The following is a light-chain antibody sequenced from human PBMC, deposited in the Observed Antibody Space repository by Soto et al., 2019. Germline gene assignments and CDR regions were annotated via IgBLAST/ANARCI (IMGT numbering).Light chain of an antibody. V-gene: IGLV1-44*01. CDR3: AASDDSLSGAV. CDR1: GSNIGSHT. Sequence: QSVLTQPPSASGTPGQRVTISCSGSGSNIGSHTVSWYQQLPGTAPNLLIYSNDQRPSGVPDRFSGSKSGTSASLAISGLQSEDEADYYCAASDDSLSGAVFGGGTQLTVL. CDR2: SND. J-gene: IGLJ7*01.